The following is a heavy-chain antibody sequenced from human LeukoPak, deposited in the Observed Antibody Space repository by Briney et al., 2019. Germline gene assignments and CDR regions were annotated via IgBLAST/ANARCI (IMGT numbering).Heavy chain of an antibody. Sequence: GGSLRLSCAASGFTFSYYGMNWVRQAPGKGLEWVSSISSSSSYIYYADSVKGRFTISRDNAKNSLYLQMNSLRAEDTAVYYCAGSGSYYNAFDYWGQGTLVTVSS. CDR1: GFTFSYYG. D-gene: IGHD3-10*01. J-gene: IGHJ4*02. CDR3: AGSGSYYNAFDY. V-gene: IGHV3-21*01. CDR2: ISSSSSYI.